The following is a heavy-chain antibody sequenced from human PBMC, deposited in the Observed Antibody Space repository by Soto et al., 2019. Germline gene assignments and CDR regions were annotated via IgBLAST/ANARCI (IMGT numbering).Heavy chain of an antibody. CDR3: ATTYYDSSAYYLDY. CDR1: GDSISRYY. Sequence: SATLSLTCTVSGDSISRYYWNWIRQPPGKGLESIGYIHYSGITSYNPSLKSRVTISIDTSKNQFSLKLTSVTAADTAVYYCATTYYDSSAYYLDYWGQGTPVTVSS. CDR2: IHYSGIT. V-gene: IGHV4-59*01. J-gene: IGHJ4*02. D-gene: IGHD3-22*01.